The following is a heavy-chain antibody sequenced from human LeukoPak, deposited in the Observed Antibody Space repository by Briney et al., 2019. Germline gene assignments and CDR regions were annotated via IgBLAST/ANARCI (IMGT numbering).Heavy chain of an antibody. V-gene: IGHV1-24*01. CDR2: FDPEDGET. Sequence: GASVKVSCKVSGYTLTELSMHWVRQAPGKGLEWMGGFDPEDGETIYAQKFQGRVTITADESTSTAYMELSSLRSEDTAVYYCAREGYCSGGSCPNWFDPWGQGTLVTVSS. CDR3: AREGYCSGGSCPNWFDP. CDR1: GYTLTELS. D-gene: IGHD2-15*01. J-gene: IGHJ5*02.